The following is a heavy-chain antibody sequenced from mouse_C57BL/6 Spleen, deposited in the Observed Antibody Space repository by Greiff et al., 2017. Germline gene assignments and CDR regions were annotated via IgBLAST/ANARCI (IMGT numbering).Heavy chain of an antibody. V-gene: IGHV5-9*01. CDR2: ISGGGGNT. CDR3: ARHDYDGGGYYAMDY. J-gene: IGHJ4*01. Sequence: EVNVVESGGGLVKPGGSLKLSCAASGFTFSSYTMSWVRQTPEKRLEWVATISGGGGNTYYPDSVKGRFTISRDNAKNTLYLQMSSLRSEDTALYYCARHDYDGGGYYAMDYWGQGTSVTVSS. CDR1: GFTFSSYT. D-gene: IGHD2-4*01.